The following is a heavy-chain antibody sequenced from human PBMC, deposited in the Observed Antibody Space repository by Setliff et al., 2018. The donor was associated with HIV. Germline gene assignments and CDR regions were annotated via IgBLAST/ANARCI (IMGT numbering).Heavy chain of an antibody. J-gene: IGHJ4*02. Sequence: GGSLRLSCVASGFSFRSYSMNWVRQAPGKGLEWISYISSSGGTIYYADSVKGRFTISRDNAKNSLYLQMNSLRAEDTAVYYCARDSSSWYEFYFDCWGQGTLVTVS. CDR3: ARDSSSWYEFYFDC. CDR2: ISSSGGTI. D-gene: IGHD6-13*01. V-gene: IGHV3-48*04. CDR1: GFSFRSYS.